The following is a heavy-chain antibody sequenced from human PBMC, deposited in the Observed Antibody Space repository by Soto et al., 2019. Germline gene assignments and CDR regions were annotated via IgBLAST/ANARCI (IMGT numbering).Heavy chain of an antibody. CDR1: GGSFSGYY. J-gene: IGHJ4*02. V-gene: IGHV4-34*01. Sequence: SETLSLTCAVYGGSFSGYYWSWIRQPPGKGLEWIGEINHSGSNNYNPSLKSRGTISVDTSKNQFFLKLSPVTAADTAVYYCARGGARFYCSSTSCYPFDYWGQGTLVTVSS. CDR2: INHSGSN. D-gene: IGHD2-2*01. CDR3: ARGGARFYCSSTSCYPFDY.